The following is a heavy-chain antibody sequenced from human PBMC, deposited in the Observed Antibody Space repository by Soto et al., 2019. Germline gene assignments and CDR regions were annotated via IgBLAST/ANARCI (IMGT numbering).Heavy chain of an antibody. J-gene: IGHJ6*02. CDR3: AKDLKVSGGFHGSLNYYYGMDV. V-gene: IGHV3-30*18. D-gene: IGHD3-10*01. CDR1: GFSFSNHG. CDR2: ISYDGNVK. Sequence: QVQLAESGGGVVQPGRSLRLSCAASGFSFSNHGMHWVRQAPGKGLEWVAVISYDGNVKYYTDSVKGRFTISRDNSQSTLFLQMDSLRPEDAAVYYCAKDLKVSGGFHGSLNYYYGMDVWGQGTTFTVSS.